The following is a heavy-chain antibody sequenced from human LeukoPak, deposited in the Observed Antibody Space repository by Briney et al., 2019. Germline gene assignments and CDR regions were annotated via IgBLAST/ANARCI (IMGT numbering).Heavy chain of an antibody. D-gene: IGHD2-15*01. CDR2: ITGSGSDT. V-gene: IGHV3-23*01. Sequence: GGSLRLSCAASGFTFSNFAMNWVRQAPGKELEWVSSITGSGSDTYYADSVKGRFTISRDNSKNTLYLQMNSLRGEDTAVYYCAKATLGSCSGVRCYPFDCWGQETLVTVSS. J-gene: IGHJ4*02. CDR1: GFTFSNFA. CDR3: AKATLGSCSGVRCYPFDC.